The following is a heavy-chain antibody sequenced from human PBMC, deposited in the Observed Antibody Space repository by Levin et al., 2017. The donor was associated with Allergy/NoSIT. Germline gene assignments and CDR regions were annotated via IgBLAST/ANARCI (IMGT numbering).Heavy chain of an antibody. CDR2: TYYRSKWYN. CDR1: GDSVSSNSAA. J-gene: IGHJ5*02. V-gene: IGHV6-1*01. CDR3: ARGEEVWAAAGTDLGSGWFDP. Sequence: SQTLSLPCAISGDSVSSNSAAWNWIRQSPSRGLEWLGRTYYRSKWYNDYAVSVKSRITINPDTSKNQFSLQLNSVTPEDTAVYYCARGEEVWAAAGTDLGSGWFDPWGQGTLVTVSS. D-gene: IGHD6-13*01.